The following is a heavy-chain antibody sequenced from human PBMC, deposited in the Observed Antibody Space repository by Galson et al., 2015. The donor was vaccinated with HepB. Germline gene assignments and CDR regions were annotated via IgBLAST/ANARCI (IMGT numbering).Heavy chain of an antibody. CDR3: ARHVQNGYNYLPGDY. D-gene: IGHD5-24*01. V-gene: IGHV5-10-1*01. CDR1: GYSFISHW. J-gene: IGHJ4*02. CDR2: IDPSDSYT. Sequence: QSGAEVKKPGESLRISCKGSGYSFISHWISWVRQMPGKGLEWMGRIDPSDSYTNYSPSFQGHVTFPADKSITTAYLQWSSLKASDTAMYYCARHVQNGYNYLPGDYWGQGTLVTVSS.